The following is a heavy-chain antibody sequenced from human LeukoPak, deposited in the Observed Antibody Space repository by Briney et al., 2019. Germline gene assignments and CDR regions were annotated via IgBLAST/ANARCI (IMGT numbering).Heavy chain of an antibody. CDR3: AELGITMIGGV. Sequence: GGSLRLSCAASGFTFSSYAMSWVRQAPGKGLEWDSAITGSGGSTYYADSVKGRFTISRDNSKNTLYLQMNRLRAEDTSVYYCAELGITMIGGVWGKGTTVTISS. CDR2: ITGSGGST. V-gene: IGHV3-23*01. J-gene: IGHJ6*04. D-gene: IGHD3-10*02. CDR1: GFTFSSYA.